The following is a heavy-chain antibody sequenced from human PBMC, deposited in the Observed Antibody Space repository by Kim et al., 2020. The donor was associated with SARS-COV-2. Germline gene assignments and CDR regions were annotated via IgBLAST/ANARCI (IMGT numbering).Heavy chain of an antibody. CDR3: AKGRAAAGALSNWFDP. CDR1: GFTFSSYG. D-gene: IGHD6-13*01. CDR2: ISYDGSNK. J-gene: IGHJ5*02. Sequence: GGSLRLSCAASGFTFSSYGMHWVRQAPGKGLEWVAVISYDGSNKYYADSVKGRFTISRDNSKNTLYLQMNSLRAEDTAVYYCAKGRAAAGALSNWFDPWGQGTLVTVSS. V-gene: IGHV3-30*18.